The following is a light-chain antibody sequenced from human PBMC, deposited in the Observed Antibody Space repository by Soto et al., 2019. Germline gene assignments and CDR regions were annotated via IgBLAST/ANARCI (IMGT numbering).Light chain of an antibody. J-gene: IGLJ1*01. CDR2: SNI. Sequence: QTVPTQPPSVTVSPGQMDTVPWTASNCHIGANYDVHWYQKLPATAPKLPSYSNINRPSGVPDRLSVSQSSTSASLTITGHQAEDEADYYRQSYDSSLSGYVVGTGTKVTVL. CDR1: NCHIGANYD. V-gene: IGLV1-40*01. CDR3: QSYDSSLSGYV.